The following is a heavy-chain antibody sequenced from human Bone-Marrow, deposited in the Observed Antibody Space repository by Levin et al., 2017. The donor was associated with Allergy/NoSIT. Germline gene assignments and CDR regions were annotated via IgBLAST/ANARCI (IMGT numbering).Heavy chain of an antibody. J-gene: IGHJ5*02. CDR2: IYYTGLT. Sequence: SETLSLTCVVSGDSISTYYWSWIRQPPGKGLEWIGYIYYTGLTNYSPALKSRVTISVDTSQNQFSLKLSSVTAADTALYYCARDYYPSSKPYNWFDPWGQGTLVTVSS. D-gene: IGHD3-22*01. CDR1: GDSISTYY. CDR3: ARDYYPSSKPYNWFDP. V-gene: IGHV4-59*01.